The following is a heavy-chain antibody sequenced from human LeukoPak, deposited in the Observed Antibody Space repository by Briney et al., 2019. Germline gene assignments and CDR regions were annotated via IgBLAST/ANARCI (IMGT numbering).Heavy chain of an antibody. CDR1: GYTFTSYG. V-gene: IGHV1-18*01. J-gene: IGHJ6*03. CDR2: ISAYNGNT. D-gene: IGHD1-26*01. Sequence: GASVKVSCKASGYTFTSYGISWVRQAPGQGLEWMGWISAYNGNTNYAQKLQGRVTMTTDTSTSTAYMELRSLRSDDTAVYYCARDRDSIVGARSSYYYYMDVWGKGTTVTVSS. CDR3: ARDRDSIVGARSSYYYYMDV.